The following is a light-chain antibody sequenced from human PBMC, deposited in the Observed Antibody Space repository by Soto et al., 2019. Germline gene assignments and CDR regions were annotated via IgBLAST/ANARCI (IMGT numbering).Light chain of an antibody. CDR3: QQYGSSHPLT. Sequence: EIVLTQSPGTLSLSPGERATLSCRASQSVSSSYLAWYQQKPGQAPRLLIYGASSRATGIPDRFSGSGSGTDFTLTISRLEPEVFAVYYCQQYGSSHPLTFCGGTKVEIK. CDR1: QSVSSSY. V-gene: IGKV3-20*01. J-gene: IGKJ4*01. CDR2: GAS.